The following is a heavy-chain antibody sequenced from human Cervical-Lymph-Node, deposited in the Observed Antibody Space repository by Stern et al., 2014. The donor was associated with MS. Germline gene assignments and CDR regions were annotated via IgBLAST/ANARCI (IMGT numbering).Heavy chain of an antibody. V-gene: IGHV3-33*01. Sequence: VQLVESGGGVVQPGRSLRLSCAASGFTFSIYGMHWVRQAPGKGLEWVAVIWYDGSNKNYAASVKGRFTISRDNSKNTLYLQMNSLRAEDTAVYYCARDGRGYSGYDYFDYWGQGTLVTVSS. D-gene: IGHD5-12*01. CDR3: ARDGRGYSGYDYFDY. CDR2: IWYDGSNK. CDR1: GFTFSIYG. J-gene: IGHJ4*02.